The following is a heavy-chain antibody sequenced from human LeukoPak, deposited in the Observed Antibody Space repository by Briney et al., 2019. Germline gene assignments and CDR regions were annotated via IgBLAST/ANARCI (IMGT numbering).Heavy chain of an antibody. V-gene: IGHV1-2*02. D-gene: IGHD1-26*01. Sequence: ASVKVSCKASGYTFTGYYMHWVRQAPGQGLEWMGWINPNSGGTNYAQKFQGRVTMTRDTSISTAYMELSRLRSDDTAVYYCARDHVGATTNCFDPWGQGTLVTVSS. CDR1: GYTFTGYY. CDR2: INPNSGGT. J-gene: IGHJ5*02. CDR3: ARDHVGATTNCFDP.